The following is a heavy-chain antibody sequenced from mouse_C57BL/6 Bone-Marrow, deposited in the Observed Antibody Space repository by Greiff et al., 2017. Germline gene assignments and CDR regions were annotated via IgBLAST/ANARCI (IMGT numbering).Heavy chain of an antibody. CDR3: ARGPHYYGSSYGDY. J-gene: IGHJ2*01. CDR1: GYSITSGYY. V-gene: IGHV3-6*01. CDR2: ISYDGSN. D-gene: IGHD1-1*01. Sequence: EVKLEESGPGLVKPSQSLSLTCSVTGYSITSGYYWNWIRQFPGNKLEWMGYISYDGSNNYNPSLKNRISITRDTSKNQFFLKLNSVTTEDTATYYGARGPHYYGSSYGDYWGQGTTLTVSS.